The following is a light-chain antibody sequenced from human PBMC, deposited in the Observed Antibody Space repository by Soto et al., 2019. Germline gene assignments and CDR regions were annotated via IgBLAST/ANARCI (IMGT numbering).Light chain of an antibody. CDR1: QDVGHY. CDR3: LQHYDYSWT. CDR2: AAS. Sequence: DIQMTQSPSSLSASVGDRVTITCRASQDVGHYLGWYQQKPGKAPKRLIYAASSLQSGVPSRFSGSGFGTEFTLTINSLQPEDFAAYFCLQHYDYSWTFGQGTKVEIK. J-gene: IGKJ1*01. V-gene: IGKV1-17*01.